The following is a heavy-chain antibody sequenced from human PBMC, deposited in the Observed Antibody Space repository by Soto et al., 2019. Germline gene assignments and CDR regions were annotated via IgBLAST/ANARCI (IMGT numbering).Heavy chain of an antibody. CDR1: GGSISTNYW. Sequence: QVQLQESGPRLVQPSGTLSLTCAVSGGSISTNYWWSWVRQIPGKGLEWIGEIHHTKGTNYNPSLKSRVTIFVAKSKSQFSLNLNSVTAADTAVYYCARGGNWAFDYWGQGTLVTVSS. CDR2: IHHTKGT. D-gene: IGHD1-1*01. CDR3: ARGGNWAFDY. V-gene: IGHV4-4*02. J-gene: IGHJ4*02.